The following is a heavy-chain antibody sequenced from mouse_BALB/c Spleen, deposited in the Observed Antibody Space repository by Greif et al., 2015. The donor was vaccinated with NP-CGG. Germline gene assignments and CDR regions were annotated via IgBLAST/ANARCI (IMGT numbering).Heavy chain of an antibody. CDR2: INPYNDGT. CDR3: ARSSLTARARAMDY. D-gene: IGHD3-1*01. Sequence: HLVESGPELVKPGASVKMSCKASGYTFTSYVMHWVKQKPGQGLEWIGYINPYNDGTKYNEKFKGKATLTSDKSSSTAYMELSSLTSEDSAVYYCARSSLTARARAMDYWGQGTSVTVSS. CDR1: GYTFTSYV. J-gene: IGHJ4*01. V-gene: IGHV1-14*01.